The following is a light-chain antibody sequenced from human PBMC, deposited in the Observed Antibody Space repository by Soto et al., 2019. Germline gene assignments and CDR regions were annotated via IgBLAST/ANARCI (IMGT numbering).Light chain of an antibody. J-gene: IGKJ1*01. CDR2: GAS. CDR1: RSLDSGQ. V-gene: IGKV3-15*01. Sequence: EIVLTQSPGTLSLSPGESATLSCRASRSLDSGQLAWYQQKVGRAPRLLIYGASTRATGIPARFSGSGSGTEFTLTISSLQSEDFAVYYCQQYNNWPGTFGQGTKVDIK. CDR3: QQYNNWPGT.